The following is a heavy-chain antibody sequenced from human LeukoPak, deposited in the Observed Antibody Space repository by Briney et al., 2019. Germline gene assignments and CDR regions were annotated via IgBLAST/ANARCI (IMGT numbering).Heavy chain of an antibody. CDR2: IYPGDSDT. D-gene: IGHD3-22*01. J-gene: IGHJ3*02. CDR3: ASTYYYDSSGYSFPFDI. CDR1: GYSFTSYW. V-gene: IGHV5-51*01. Sequence: GESLQISCQGSGYSFTSYWIGWVRQLPGKGLEWMGIIYPGDSDTRYSPSFQGQVTISADKSISTAYLQWSSLKASDTAMYYCASTYYYDSSGYSFPFDIWGQGTMVTVSS.